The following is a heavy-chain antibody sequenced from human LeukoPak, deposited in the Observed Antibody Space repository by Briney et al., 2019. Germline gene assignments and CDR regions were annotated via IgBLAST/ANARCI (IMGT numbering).Heavy chain of an antibody. J-gene: IGHJ5*02. D-gene: IGHD2-15*01. CDR3: ARDVPCSGGSCYSYNWFDP. CDR2: INPSGGST. CDR1: GYTFTSYY. Sequence: ASVKVSCKASGYTFTSYYMHWVGQAPGQGLEWMGIINPSGGSTSYAQKFQGRVTMTRDTSTSTVYMELSSLRSEDTAVYYCARDVPCSGGSCYSYNWFDPWGQGTLVTVSS. V-gene: IGHV1-46*01.